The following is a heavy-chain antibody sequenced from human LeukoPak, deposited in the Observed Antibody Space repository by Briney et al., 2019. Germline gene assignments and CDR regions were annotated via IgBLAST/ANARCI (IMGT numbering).Heavy chain of an antibody. J-gene: IGHJ4*02. Sequence: GSLRLSCSASEFTFSAYGMHWVRQAPGKGLEWVAVIWYNGGNKYYADSVKGRFTISRDNPKNTLYLQMNSLRGEDTAVYYCARDMGGSGSQPDYWGQGTLVTVSS. CDR1: EFTFSAYG. CDR3: ARDMGGSGSQPDY. V-gene: IGHV3-33*01. CDR2: IWYNGGNK. D-gene: IGHD3-10*01.